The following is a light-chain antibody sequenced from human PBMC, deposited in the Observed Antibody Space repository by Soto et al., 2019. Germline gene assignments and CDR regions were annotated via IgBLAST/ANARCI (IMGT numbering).Light chain of an antibody. V-gene: IGLV1-40*01. Sequence: QSVLTQPPSVTGAPGRRVTISCTGSNSNIGAGYDVHWYRQFPGTAPKLLIYGNINRPSGVPDRFSGSKSGTSASLAITGLQAEDEAHYYCHSFDSRLIGLLFGGGTKVTVL. CDR2: GNI. CDR3: HSFDSRLIGLL. J-gene: IGLJ2*01. CDR1: NSNIGAGYD.